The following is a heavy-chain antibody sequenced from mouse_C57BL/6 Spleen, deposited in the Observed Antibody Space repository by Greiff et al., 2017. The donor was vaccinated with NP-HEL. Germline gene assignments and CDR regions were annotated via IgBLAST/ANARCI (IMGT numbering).Heavy chain of an antibody. D-gene: IGHD2-2*01. CDR1: GYTFTDYY. V-gene: IGHV1-26*01. CDR2: INPNNGGT. CDR3: AMVTTNY. J-gene: IGHJ2*01. Sequence: EVQLQQSGPELVKPGASVKISCKASGYTFTDYYMNWVKQSHGKSLEWIGDINPNNGGTSYNQKFKGKATLTVDKSSSTAYMELRSLTSEDSAVYYCAMVTTNYWGQGTTLTVSS.